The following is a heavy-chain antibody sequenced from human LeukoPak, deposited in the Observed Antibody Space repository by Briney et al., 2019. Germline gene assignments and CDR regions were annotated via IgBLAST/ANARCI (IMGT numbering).Heavy chain of an antibody. D-gene: IGHD6-6*01. CDR2: INPSGGST. V-gene: IGHV1-46*01. Sequence: ASVKVSCKASGGTFSSYAISWVRQAPGQGLEWMGIINPSGGSTSYAQKFQGRVTMTRDMSTSTVYMELSSLRSEDTAVYYCARVSKQLADLGYWGQGTLVTVSS. CDR3: ARVSKQLADLGY. J-gene: IGHJ4*02. CDR1: GGTFSSYA.